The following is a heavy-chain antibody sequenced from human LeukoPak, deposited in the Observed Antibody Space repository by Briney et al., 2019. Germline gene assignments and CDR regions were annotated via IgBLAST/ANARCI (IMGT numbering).Heavy chain of an antibody. CDR1: GFTFSSYA. J-gene: IGHJ3*02. V-gene: IGHV3-30*04. D-gene: IGHD3-10*01. CDR2: ISYDGSNK. Sequence: PGRSLRLSCAASGFTFSSYAMHWVRQAPGKGLEWVAVISYDGSNKYYADSVKGRFTISRDNSKNTLYLQMNSLRAEDTAVYYCAKLFMVRGVISPVTAHDAFDIWGQGTMVTVSS. CDR3: AKLFMVRGVISPVTAHDAFDI.